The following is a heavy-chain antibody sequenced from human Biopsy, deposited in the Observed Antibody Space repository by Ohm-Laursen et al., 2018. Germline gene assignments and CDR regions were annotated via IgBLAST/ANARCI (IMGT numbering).Heavy chain of an antibody. J-gene: IGHJ1*01. V-gene: IGHV1-69*06. CDR3: ATKLTGYFHH. D-gene: IGHD3-9*01. Sequence: GSSVKVSCKAPGGTFSNYGVNWVRQAPGQGLEWLGGNIPILGTGNYAQKFQDRVTVAADTSPSTATMELRSLRSDDPAVYYCATKLTGYFHHWGQGILVIVSS. CDR2: NIPILGTG. CDR1: GGTFSNYG.